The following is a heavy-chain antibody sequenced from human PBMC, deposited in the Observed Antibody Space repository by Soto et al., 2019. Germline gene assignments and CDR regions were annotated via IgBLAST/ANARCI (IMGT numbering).Heavy chain of an antibody. J-gene: IGHJ4*02. CDR2: ISGSGGST. Sequence: PGGSLRLSCAASGFTFSSYAMSWVRQAPGKGLEWVSAISGSGGSTYYADSVKGRFTISRDNSKNTLYLQMNSLRAEDTAVYYCATRGDFWSGYAFDYWGQGTLVTVSS. CDR1: GFTFSSYA. CDR3: ATRGDFWSGYAFDY. D-gene: IGHD3-3*01. V-gene: IGHV3-23*01.